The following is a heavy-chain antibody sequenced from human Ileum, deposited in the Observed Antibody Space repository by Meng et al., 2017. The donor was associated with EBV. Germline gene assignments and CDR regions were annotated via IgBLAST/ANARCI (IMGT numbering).Heavy chain of an antibody. Sequence: QVQRGGVGGGVVHPGTSLRFSVAASGLSLSNHGMHWVCQAPGKGLEWVALISPDGIWYPESVKGRFTVSRDNSKNTFYLQMNSLRFEDTAVYYCAKERRGFYAEHWGQGTLVTVSS. CDR1: GLSLSNHG. CDR2: ISPDGI. V-gene: IGHV3-30*18. CDR3: AKERRGFYAEH. J-gene: IGHJ4*02. D-gene: IGHD1-14*01.